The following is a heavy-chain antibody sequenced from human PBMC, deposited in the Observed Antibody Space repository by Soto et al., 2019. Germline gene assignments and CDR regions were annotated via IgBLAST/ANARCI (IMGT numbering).Heavy chain of an antibody. CDR1: GASINSGDYY. D-gene: IGHD1-26*01. Sequence: QVQLQESGPGLVEPSQTLSLTCTVSGASINSGDYYWSWIRQPPGKGLEWIGYIYYIGSTYYNPSLTGRRTLSMDTSKNQFSLKLSSVTAADTGVFYCASLDSRSQHSIDFWGQGTLVTVSS. CDR2: IYYIGST. J-gene: IGHJ4*02. CDR3: ASLDSRSQHSIDF. V-gene: IGHV4-30-4*01.